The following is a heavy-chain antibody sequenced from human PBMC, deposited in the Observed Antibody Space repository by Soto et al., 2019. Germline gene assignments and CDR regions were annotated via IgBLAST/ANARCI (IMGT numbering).Heavy chain of an antibody. V-gene: IGHV3-30-3*01. D-gene: IGHD1-26*01. CDR1: GFTFSSYA. CDR2: ISYDGSNK. Sequence: GGSLRLSCAASGFTFSSYAMHWVRQAPGKGLEWVAVISYDGSNKYYADSVKGRFTISRDNSKNTLYLQMNSLRAEDTAVYYCARDGIAGLPLYYFDYWGQGTLVTVSS. CDR3: ARDGIAGLPLYYFDY. J-gene: IGHJ4*02.